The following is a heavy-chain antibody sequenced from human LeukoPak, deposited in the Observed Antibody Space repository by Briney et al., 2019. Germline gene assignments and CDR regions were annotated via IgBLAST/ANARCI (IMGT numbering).Heavy chain of an antibody. D-gene: IGHD6-6*01. CDR1: GFTFSSYS. V-gene: IGHV3-21*01. CDR2: ISSSSSYI. Sequence: GSLSLSCAASGFTFSSYSMNWVRQAPGKGLEWVSSISSSSSYIYYADSVKGRFTISRDNAKNSLYLQMNSLRAEDTAVYYCARAVTVLAAPFFDYWGQGTLVTVSS. J-gene: IGHJ4*02. CDR3: ARAVTVLAAPFFDY.